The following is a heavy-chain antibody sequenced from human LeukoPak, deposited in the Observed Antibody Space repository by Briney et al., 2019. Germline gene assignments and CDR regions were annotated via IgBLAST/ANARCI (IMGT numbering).Heavy chain of an antibody. Sequence: ASVKVSCKASGSTFTGYFIHWVRRAPGQGLGWLGGINPNSGGTSYAQTFPGRLTLTRDTSISTAYMELNSPTSDDTAVYFCAGVGCSWYLRLGSWGQGTLVTVSS. V-gene: IGHV1-2*02. J-gene: IGHJ4*02. CDR2: INPNSGGT. D-gene: IGHD6-13*01. CDR3: AGVGCSWYLRLGS. CDR1: GSTFTGYF.